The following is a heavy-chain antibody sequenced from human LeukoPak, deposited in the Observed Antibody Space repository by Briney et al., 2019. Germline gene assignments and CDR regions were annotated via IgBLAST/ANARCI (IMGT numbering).Heavy chain of an antibody. J-gene: IGHJ4*02. V-gene: IGHV3-48*03. CDR3: ARDNHMVRGATSHFDY. CDR2: ISSSGSTI. Sequence: GGSLRLSCAASGFTFSSYEMNWVRQAPGKGLAWVSYISSSGSTIYYADSVKGRFTISRDNAKNSLYLQMNSLRAEDTAVYYCARDNHMVRGATSHFDYWGQGTLVTVSS. CDR1: GFTFSSYE. D-gene: IGHD3-10*01.